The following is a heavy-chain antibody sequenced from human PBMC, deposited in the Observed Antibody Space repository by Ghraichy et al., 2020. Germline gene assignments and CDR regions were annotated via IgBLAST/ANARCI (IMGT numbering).Heavy chain of an antibody. CDR3: ARGARYDFWSGYYPNWFDP. CDR1: GFTFSDYY. J-gene: IGHJ5*02. Sequence: GESLNISCAASGFTFSDYYMSWIRQAPGKGLEWVSYISSSGSTIYYADSVKGRFTISRDNAKNSLYLQLNSLRAEDTAVYYCARGARYDFWSGYYPNWFDPWGQGTLVTVSS. V-gene: IGHV3-11*01. D-gene: IGHD3-3*01. CDR2: ISSSGSTI.